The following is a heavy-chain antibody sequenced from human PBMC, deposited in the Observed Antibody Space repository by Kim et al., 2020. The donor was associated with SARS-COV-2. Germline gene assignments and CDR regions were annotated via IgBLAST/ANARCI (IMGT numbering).Heavy chain of an antibody. D-gene: IGHD3-22*01. Sequence: PTLTRRLTISVDKTKNQFSLKLRSVTAADTAVYYCARDYYDSSGYYFDYWGQGTLVTVSS. CDR3: ARDYYDSSGYYFDY. J-gene: IGHJ4*02. V-gene: IGHV4-4*02.